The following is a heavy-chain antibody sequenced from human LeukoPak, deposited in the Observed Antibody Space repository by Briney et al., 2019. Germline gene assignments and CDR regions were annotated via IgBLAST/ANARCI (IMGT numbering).Heavy chain of an antibody. CDR1: GFTFSSYG. D-gene: IGHD6-13*01. CDR3: ARNPYSSSWALYYYYMDV. J-gene: IGHJ6*03. V-gene: IGHV3-30*02. CDR2: IRYDGSNK. Sequence: GGSLRLSCAASGFTFSSYGMHWVRQAPGKGLEWVAFIRYDGSNKYYADSVKGRFTISRDNSKNTLYLQMNSLRAEDTAVYYCARNPYSSSWALYYYYMDVWGKGTTVTVSS.